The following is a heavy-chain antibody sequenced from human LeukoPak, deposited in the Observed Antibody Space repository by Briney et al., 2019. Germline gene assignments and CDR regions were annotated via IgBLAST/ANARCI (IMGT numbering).Heavy chain of an antibody. V-gene: IGHV3-33*01. CDR2: IWFDGSKK. CDR1: GFTFSSHG. J-gene: IGHJ4*02. Sequence: GGSLRLSCAASGFTFSSHGMHWVRQAPGKGLKWVAVIWFDGSKKYYADSVKGRFAISRDNSKNTLYLQVNSLRAEDTAVFFCARMSASYLDYWGQGTLVTVSS. D-gene: IGHD3-3*01. CDR3: ARMSASYLDY.